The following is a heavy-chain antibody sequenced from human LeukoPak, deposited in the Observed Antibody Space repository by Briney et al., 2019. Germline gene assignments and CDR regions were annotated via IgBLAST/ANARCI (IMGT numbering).Heavy chain of an antibody. CDR2: IIPAFGTA. CDR1: GGTFSSYP. V-gene: IGHV1-69*13. D-gene: IGHD3-3*01. CDR3: ARAYDFWKWGVDF. J-gene: IGHJ4*02. Sequence: ASVKVSCKASGGTFSSYPITWVRHAPGRGLEWMGGIIPAFGTANYAQKFQGRVTITADESTSTAYMELSSLRSEDTAVYYCARAYDFWKWGVDFWGQGTLVTVSS.